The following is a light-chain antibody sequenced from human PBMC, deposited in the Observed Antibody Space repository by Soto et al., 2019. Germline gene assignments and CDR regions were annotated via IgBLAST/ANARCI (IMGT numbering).Light chain of an antibody. CDR2: DAS. V-gene: IGKV3-11*01. J-gene: IGKJ5*01. CDR3: QQRSNWPT. CDR1: QSISFY. Sequence: EIVFTQSPATLSLSPGARATLQCRASQSISFYLTWYKHQPGQAPSLLIYDASNRATGIPARFSGIGYGTDFTLPIRSIEPEDFAVDDCQQRSNWPTVCQVTRLEIK.